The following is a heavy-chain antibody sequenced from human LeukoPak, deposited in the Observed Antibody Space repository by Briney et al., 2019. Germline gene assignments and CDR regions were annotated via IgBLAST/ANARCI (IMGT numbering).Heavy chain of an antibody. CDR3: AQFFAGDGS. CDR1: GFSPGVTFSDSA. CDR2: MTEGPGRK. D-gene: IGHD5-24*01. J-gene: IGHJ5*02. Sequence: GGSLRLSCAASGFSPGVTFSDSAMCWVRQAPGKGLEWVSAMTEGPGRKLYADSVKGRFNIYRDNSRNTLYLEMNSLRAEDTAVYHCAQFFAGDGSWGQGTLVTVSS. V-gene: IGHV3-23*01.